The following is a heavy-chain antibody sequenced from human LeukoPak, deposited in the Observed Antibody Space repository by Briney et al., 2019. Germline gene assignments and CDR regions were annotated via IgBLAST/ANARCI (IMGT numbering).Heavy chain of an antibody. CDR2: ISGSGGST. CDR1: GFTFSSYA. V-gene: IGHV3-23*01. Sequence: PGGSLRLSCAASGFTFSSYAMSWVRQAPGKGLEWVSAISGSGGSTYYTDSVKGRFTISRDNSKNTLYLQMNSLRAEDTAVYYCAKDQVVVPALGDFDLWGRGTLVTVSS. J-gene: IGHJ2*01. CDR3: AKDQVVVPALGDFDL. D-gene: IGHD2-2*01.